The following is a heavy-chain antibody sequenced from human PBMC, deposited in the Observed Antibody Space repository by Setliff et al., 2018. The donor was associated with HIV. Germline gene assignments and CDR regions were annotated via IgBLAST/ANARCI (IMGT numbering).Heavy chain of an antibody. V-gene: IGHV1-3*01. CDR2: INAGNGNT. J-gene: IGHJ4*02. CDR1: GYTFTTYA. D-gene: IGHD2-21*01. CDR3: THRRRDGFIPY. Sequence: ASVKVSCKASGYTFTTYAIHWVRQAPGQRLEFMGWINAGNGNTKYSQRFQGRVTITIDTSASTAYMELSSLRSEDTATYYCTHRRRDGFIPYWGQGTRVTVSS.